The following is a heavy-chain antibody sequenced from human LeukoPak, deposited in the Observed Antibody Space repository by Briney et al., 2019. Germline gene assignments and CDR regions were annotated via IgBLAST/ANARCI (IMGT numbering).Heavy chain of an antibody. Sequence: GGSLRLSCAASGFTLSTYSMNWVRQAPGKGLEWVSSISTSSTYIYYADSVRGRFTIPRDNARHSLFLQMNSLRAEDTAVYYCARGPSSGWYRFFDYWGQGNLVTVSS. CDR3: ARGPSSGWYRFFDY. CDR1: GFTLSTYS. D-gene: IGHD6-19*01. CDR2: ISTSSTYI. J-gene: IGHJ4*02. V-gene: IGHV3-21*01.